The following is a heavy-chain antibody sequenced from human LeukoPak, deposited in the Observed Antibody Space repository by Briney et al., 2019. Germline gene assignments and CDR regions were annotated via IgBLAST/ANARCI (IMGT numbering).Heavy chain of an antibody. V-gene: IGHV1-2*02. J-gene: IGHJ6*03. Sequence: EASAKVSCKASGYTFTGYYMHWVRQAPGQGLEWMGWINPNSGGTNYAQKFQGRVTMTRDTSISTAYMELSRLRSDDTAVYYCARDPGYDQYYYYYMDVWGKGTTVPVSS. D-gene: IGHD5-12*01. CDR1: GYTFTGYY. CDR3: ARDPGYDQYYYYYMDV. CDR2: INPNSGGT.